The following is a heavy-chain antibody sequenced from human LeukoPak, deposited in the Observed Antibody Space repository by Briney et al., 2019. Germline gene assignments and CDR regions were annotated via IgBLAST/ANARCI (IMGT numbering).Heavy chain of an antibody. CDR3: ARTYYDSSGYLDAFDI. V-gene: IGHV3-23*01. J-gene: IGHJ3*02. D-gene: IGHD3-22*01. CDR1: GFTFSSYA. Sequence: PGGSLRLSCAASGFTFSSYAMSWVRQAPGKGLEWVSAISGSGGSTYYADSVKGRFTISRDNSKNTLYLQMNSLRAEDTAVYYCARTYYDSSGYLDAFDIWGQGTMVTVSS. CDR2: ISGSGGST.